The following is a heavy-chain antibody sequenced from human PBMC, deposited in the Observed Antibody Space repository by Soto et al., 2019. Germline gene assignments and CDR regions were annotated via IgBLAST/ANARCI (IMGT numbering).Heavy chain of an antibody. D-gene: IGHD1-26*01. CDR2: ISYDGSNK. J-gene: IGHJ4*02. V-gene: IGHV3-30*03. CDR3: ARSPYSVSYLAYFDY. CDR1: GFTFSSYG. Sequence: QVQLVESGGGVVQPGRSQRLSCAASGFTFSSYGMHWVRQAPGKGLEWVAVISYDGSNKYYADSVKGRFTISRDNSKNTLYLQMYSLRAEYTAVYYCARSPYSVSYLAYFDYWGQGTLVTVSS.